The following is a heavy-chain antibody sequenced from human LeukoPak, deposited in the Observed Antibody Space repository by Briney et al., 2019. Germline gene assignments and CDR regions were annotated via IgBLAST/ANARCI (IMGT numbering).Heavy chain of an antibody. V-gene: IGHV3-23*01. Sequence: GGSLRLSCAASGFTFSGYGMSWVRQAPGKGLEWVSVISGSGDSTDYADSVKGRFTISRDNSKNTLYLQMNSLRAEDTAVYYCAKDGSYYNFDYWGQGTLVTVSS. CDR2: ISGSGDST. CDR3: AKDGSYYNFDY. J-gene: IGHJ4*02. CDR1: GFTFSGYG. D-gene: IGHD1-26*01.